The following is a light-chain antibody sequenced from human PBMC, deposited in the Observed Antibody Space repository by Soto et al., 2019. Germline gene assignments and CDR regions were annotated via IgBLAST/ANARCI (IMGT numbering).Light chain of an antibody. Sequence: SYELTQPPSVSVAPGKTARITCGGNNIGSKSVHWYQQKPGQAPVLVIYYDSDRPSGIPERFSGSNSGNTATLTISRVEAGEEADYYCQVWDSSSERVVFGGGTKLTVL. CDR3: QVWDSSSERVV. CDR1: NIGSKS. J-gene: IGLJ2*01. CDR2: YDS. V-gene: IGLV3-21*04.